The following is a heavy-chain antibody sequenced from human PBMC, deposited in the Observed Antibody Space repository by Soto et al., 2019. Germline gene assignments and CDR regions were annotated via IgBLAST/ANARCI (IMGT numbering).Heavy chain of an antibody. J-gene: IGHJ4*02. V-gene: IGHV3-11*01. CDR1: GFDFGDYY. CDR2: IDSGDGAT. D-gene: IGHD6-13*01. CDR3: VRPYYSSSWFPFDR. Sequence: GGSLRLSCTGSGFDFGDYYMSWIRQAPGKGLEWVSYIDSGDGATYYTDSVKGRFTISRDNAKKTVYLQMSSLRVEDTALYYCVRPYYSSSWFPFDRWGQGTLVTVSS.